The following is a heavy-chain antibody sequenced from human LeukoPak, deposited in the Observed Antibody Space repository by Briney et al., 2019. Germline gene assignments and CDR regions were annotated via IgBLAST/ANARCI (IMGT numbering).Heavy chain of an antibody. J-gene: IGHJ4*02. CDR1: GGSISSGDYY. CDR3: ARLAYNWNLDY. D-gene: IGHD1-20*01. CDR2: IYSRGSS. Sequence: SETLSLTCTVSGGSISSGDYYWTWIRQPPGKGLEWIGNIYSRGSSDYNPSLKSRVTISVDTSKNQFSLKLSSVTAADTAVYYCARLAYNWNLDYWGQGILVTVSS. V-gene: IGHV4-61*08.